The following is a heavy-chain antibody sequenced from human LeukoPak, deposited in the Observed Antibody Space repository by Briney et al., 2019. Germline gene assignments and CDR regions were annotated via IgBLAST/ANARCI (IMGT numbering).Heavy chain of an antibody. CDR1: GFTFSSYS. CDR2: ISCSSSYI. D-gene: IGHD3-22*01. V-gene: IGHV3-21*01. Sequence: PGGSLRLSCAASGFTFSSYSMNWVRQAPGKGLEWVSSISCSSSYIYYADSVKGRFTISRDNAKNSLYLQMNSLRAEDTAVYYCARDMENYYDSSAIDYWGQGTLVTVSS. CDR3: ARDMENYYDSSAIDY. J-gene: IGHJ4*02.